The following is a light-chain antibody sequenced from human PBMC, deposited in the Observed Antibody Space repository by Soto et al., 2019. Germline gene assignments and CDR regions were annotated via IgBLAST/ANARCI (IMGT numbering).Light chain of an antibody. CDR2: EVS. CDR1: SSDVGSYNF. Sequence: QYALTQPASLSGSPGQSITISCPGTSSDVGSYNFVSWYQHHPGKAPKLMIYEVSKRPSGISNRFSGSKSGNTASLTISGLQADDEADYYCYSNAGFSTYVVFGGGTKLTVL. V-gene: IGLV2-23*02. CDR3: YSNAGFSTYVV. J-gene: IGLJ2*01.